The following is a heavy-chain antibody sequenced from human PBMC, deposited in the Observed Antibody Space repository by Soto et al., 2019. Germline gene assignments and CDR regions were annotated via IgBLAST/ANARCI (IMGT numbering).Heavy chain of an antibody. V-gene: IGHV4-34*01. Sequence: QVQLQQWGAGLLKPSETLSLTCAVYGGSFSGYYWSWIRQPPGKGLEWIGEINHSGSTNYNPSLKSRVTISVDTSKNQFSLMLSSVTAADTAVYYCARGTVTTPVDIWGQGTMVTVSS. D-gene: IGHD4-17*01. CDR2: INHSGST. CDR1: GGSFSGYY. CDR3: ARGTVTTPVDI. J-gene: IGHJ3*02.